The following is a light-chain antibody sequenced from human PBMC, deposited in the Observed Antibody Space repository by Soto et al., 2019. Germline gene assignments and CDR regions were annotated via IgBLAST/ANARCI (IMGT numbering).Light chain of an antibody. CDR2: AAS. Sequence: DIQMTQSPTSLSASVGDRVTITCRASQGIRNFVAWYQQKPGEAPKLLIYAASTLQSGVPSRFSGSGSGTAFTLTINSLQPEDVATYSCQKYSSVPVFGPGTKVEIK. CDR1: QGIRNF. CDR3: QKYSSVPV. V-gene: IGKV1-27*01. J-gene: IGKJ3*01.